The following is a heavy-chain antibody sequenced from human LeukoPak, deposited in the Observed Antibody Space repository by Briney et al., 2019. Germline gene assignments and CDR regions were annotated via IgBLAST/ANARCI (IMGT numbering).Heavy chain of an antibody. Sequence: SETLSLTCTVSGGSISYYYWSCIWQPPGKELDWIGYTYYSGSTNSNPSLKSRVTISVDTSKNQFSLKLSSVTAADTAVYYCARGPFRGVIITPIYYYYGMDVWGQGTTVTVSS. CDR1: GGSISYYY. V-gene: IGHV4-59*01. J-gene: IGHJ6*02. CDR2: TYYSGST. D-gene: IGHD3-10*01. CDR3: ARGPFRGVIITPIYYYYGMDV.